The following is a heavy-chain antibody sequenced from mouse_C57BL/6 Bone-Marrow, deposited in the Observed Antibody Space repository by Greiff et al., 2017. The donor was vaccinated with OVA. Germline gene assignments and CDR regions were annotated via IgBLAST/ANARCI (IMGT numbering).Heavy chain of an antibody. J-gene: IGHJ3*01. CDR1: GFTFSSYA. CDR2: ISDGGSYT. Sequence: EVQRVESGGGLVKPGGSLKLSCAASGFTFSSYAMSWVRQTPEKRLEWVTSISDGGSYTYYPDNVKGRFTISRDNAKNNLFLQMSHLKSEDTAMYYCARALYYCGIPFAYWGQGTLVTVSA. V-gene: IGHV5-4*01. D-gene: IGHD1-1*01. CDR3: ARALYYCGIPFAY.